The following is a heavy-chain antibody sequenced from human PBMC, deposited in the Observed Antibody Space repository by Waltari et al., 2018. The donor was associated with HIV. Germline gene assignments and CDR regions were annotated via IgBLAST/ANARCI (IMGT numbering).Heavy chain of an antibody. Sequence: EVQLLESGGGLVQPGGSLRLSCAASGFTFSSYAMSWVRQAPGKGLKWVSALSGSGASTYYADSVKGRFTISRDNSKNTLYLQMNRLRADDTAVYYCAKDSNYDSSGPIDYWGQGTLVTVSS. D-gene: IGHD3-22*01. CDR3: AKDSNYDSSGPIDY. J-gene: IGHJ4*02. CDR1: GFTFSSYA. CDR2: LSGSGAST. V-gene: IGHV3-23*01.